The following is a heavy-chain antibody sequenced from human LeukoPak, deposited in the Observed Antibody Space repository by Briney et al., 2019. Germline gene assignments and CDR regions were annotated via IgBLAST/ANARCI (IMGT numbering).Heavy chain of an antibody. CDR2: INTDGSNT. CDR3: ARGAGSYHDY. CDR1: GFTVTSYW. Sequence: GGPLRLSCAASGFTVTSYWMHWVRQAPGKGLVWVSRINTDGSNTNYADSVKGRFTISRDNAKNTLYLQMNSLRAEDTAVYYCARGAGSYHDYWGQGTLVTVSS. D-gene: IGHD3-10*01. J-gene: IGHJ4*02. V-gene: IGHV3-74*01.